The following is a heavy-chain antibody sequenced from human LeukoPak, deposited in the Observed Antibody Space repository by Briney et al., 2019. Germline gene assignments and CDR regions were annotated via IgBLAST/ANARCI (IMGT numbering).Heavy chain of an antibody. D-gene: IGHD6-19*01. CDR3: AKDQKNRWLVLSNCLAP. CDR1: GFTFSSYA. J-gene: IGHJ5*02. V-gene: IGHV3-23*01. CDR2: ISGSGGST. Sequence: GGSLRLSCAASGFTFSSYAMSWVRQAPGKGLEWVSAISGSGGSTYYADSVKGRFTISRDNSKNTLYLQMNSLRAEDTAVYYCAKDQKNRWLVLSNCLAPWGQGPWSPSPQ.